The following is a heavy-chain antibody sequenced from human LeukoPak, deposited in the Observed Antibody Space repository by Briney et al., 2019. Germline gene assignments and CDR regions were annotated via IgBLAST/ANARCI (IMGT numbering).Heavy chain of an antibody. D-gene: IGHD3-22*01. J-gene: IGHJ4*02. CDR3: ARDDSSGYIPRV. V-gene: IGHV1-69*05. CDR1: GGTFSSYA. Sequence: SVKVSCKASGGTFSSYAISWVRQAPGQGLEWMGGIIPIFGTANYAQKFQGRVTITTDESTSTAYMELSGLRSEDTAVYYCARDDSSGYIPRVWGQGTLVTVSS. CDR2: IIPIFGTA.